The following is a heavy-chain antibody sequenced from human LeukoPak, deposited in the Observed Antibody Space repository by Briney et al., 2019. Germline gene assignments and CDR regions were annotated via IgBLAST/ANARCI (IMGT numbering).Heavy chain of an antibody. CDR3: VRGYCSTAKCSNFDH. J-gene: IGHJ4*02. CDR2: IYPDDSDT. V-gene: IGHV5-51*01. CDR1: GYQFTGFW. D-gene: IGHD2-2*01. Sequence: GASLKISCKSSGYQFTGFWIGWVRQQPGKGLEWMGIIYPDDSDTRYSPSFQGQVTISADTSISTAYLQWSSLKASDTAMYFCVRGYCSTAKCSNFDHWGPGTLVTVSS.